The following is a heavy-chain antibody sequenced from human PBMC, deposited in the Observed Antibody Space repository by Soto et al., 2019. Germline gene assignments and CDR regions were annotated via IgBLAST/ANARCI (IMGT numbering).Heavy chain of an antibody. J-gene: IGHJ5*02. D-gene: IGHD6-19*01. CDR1: GDSVSSNSAA. CDR2: TYFRSKWYN. V-gene: IGHV6-1*01. Sequence: SQTLSLTCAISGDSVSSNSAAWNWIRQSPSRGLKWLGRTYFRSKWYNDYAVSVKSRITINPDTSKNQFSLQLNSVPPEDTAVYYCARGTVAVAGTPPNWFDPWGQGTLVTVSS. CDR3: ARGTVAVAGTPPNWFDP.